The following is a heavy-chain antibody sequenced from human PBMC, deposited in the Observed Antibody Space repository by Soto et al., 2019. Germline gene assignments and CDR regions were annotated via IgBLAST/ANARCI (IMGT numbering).Heavy chain of an antibody. CDR3: ARGIQWRYGMDV. Sequence: EVQLVESGGGLVQPGGSLRLSCAAAGFAFDSHWMHWVRQAPGKGLVWVSRINGDGSSTFYADSVKGRFTISRDNARNTVYLQMNSLRAEDMAVYYCARGIQWRYGMDVWGQGTTVTVSS. V-gene: IGHV3-74*01. CDR1: GFAFDSHW. D-gene: IGHD5-12*01. CDR2: INGDGSST. J-gene: IGHJ6*02.